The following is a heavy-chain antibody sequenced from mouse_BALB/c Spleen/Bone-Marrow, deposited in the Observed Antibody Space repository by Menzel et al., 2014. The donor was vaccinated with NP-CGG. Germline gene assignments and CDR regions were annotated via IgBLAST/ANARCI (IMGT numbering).Heavy chain of an antibody. CDR1: GYTFTSYW. V-gene: IGHV1S22*01. CDR2: IYPGSGST. J-gene: IGHJ2*01. CDR3: TNHDFDY. Sequence: LQQSGSELVRPGASVKLSCKASGYTFTSYWMHWVKQRPGQGLEWIGNIYPGSGSTNYDEKFKSKATLTVDTSSSTAYMQLSSLTSEDSAVYYCTNHDFDYWCQGTTLTVSS.